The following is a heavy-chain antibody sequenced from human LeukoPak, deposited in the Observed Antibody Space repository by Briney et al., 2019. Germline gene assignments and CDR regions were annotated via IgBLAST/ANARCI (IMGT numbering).Heavy chain of an antibody. CDR1: GFTFSNFE. CDR3: AGGPQFSGSHGF. V-gene: IGHV3-48*03. CDR2: INDGGNII. J-gene: IGHJ4*02. Sequence: PGGSLRLSCEVSGFTFSNFEMAWVRQGPGMGLEWLAYINDGGNIIRYADTVRGRFTISRDSVKKSGFLQMNSLRVDDTAIYYCAGGPQFSGSHGFWGQGTLDTVSS. D-gene: IGHD1-26*01.